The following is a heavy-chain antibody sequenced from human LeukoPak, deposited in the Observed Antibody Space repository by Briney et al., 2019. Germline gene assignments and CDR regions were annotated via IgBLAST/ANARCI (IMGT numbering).Heavy chain of an antibody. CDR1: GGSISSSNW. Sequence: SGTLSLTCAVSGGSISSSNWWSWVRQPPGKGLEWIGSIFHSGSTYYNPSLKSRVTISVDTSKNQFSLKLSSVTAADTAVYYCARDRVLRDYMDVWGKGTTVTVSS. J-gene: IGHJ6*03. D-gene: IGHD3-10*01. V-gene: IGHV4-4*02. CDR2: IFHSGST. CDR3: ARDRVLRDYMDV.